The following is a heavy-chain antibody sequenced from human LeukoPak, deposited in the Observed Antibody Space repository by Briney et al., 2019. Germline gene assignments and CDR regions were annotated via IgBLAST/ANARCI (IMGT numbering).Heavy chain of an antibody. CDR1: GGSISSSSNY. CDR3: ARDRSGWRAFDI. J-gene: IGHJ3*02. Sequence: PSETLSLTCTVSGGSISSSSNYWGWIRQPPGKGLEWVGSIYYSGSTYYNPSLKSRVTISVDTSKNQFSLKLSSVTAADTAVYYCARDRSGWRAFDIWGQGTMVTVSS. V-gene: IGHV4-39*02. D-gene: IGHD6-19*01. CDR2: IYYSGST.